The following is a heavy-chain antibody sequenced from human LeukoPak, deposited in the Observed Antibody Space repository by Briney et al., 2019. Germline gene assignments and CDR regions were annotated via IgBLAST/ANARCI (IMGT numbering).Heavy chain of an antibody. V-gene: IGHV3-7*01. D-gene: IGHD5-18*01. CDR1: GFTFSSYW. Sequence: GGSLRLSCAASGFTFSSYWMTWIRQAPGKGLEWVPNIKQDGSEKYYVDPVKGRFTISRDNAKNSLYLQMNSLRAEDTAVYYCARDTGGGYSCYDCWGQGTLVTVSS. CDR2: IKQDGSEK. CDR3: ARDTGGGYSCYDC. J-gene: IGHJ4*02.